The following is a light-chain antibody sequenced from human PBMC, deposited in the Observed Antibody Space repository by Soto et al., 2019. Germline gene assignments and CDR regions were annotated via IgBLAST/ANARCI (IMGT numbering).Light chain of an antibody. Sequence: DIQMTQSPSSVSASVGDRVTITCRASQGISSWLDWYQQKPGKAPKLLIYAASSLQSGVPSRFSGSGSGTDFTLTISSLQPEDFATYYCQPANSFPYTFGQGTKLEIK. V-gene: IGKV1-12*02. CDR3: QPANSFPYT. CDR1: QGISSW. CDR2: AAS. J-gene: IGKJ2*01.